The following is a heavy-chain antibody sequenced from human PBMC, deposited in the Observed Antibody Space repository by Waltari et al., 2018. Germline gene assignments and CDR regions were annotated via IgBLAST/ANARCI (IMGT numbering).Heavy chain of an antibody. CDR3: ARGRIVRDAFDI. CDR1: GGTFSSYA. V-gene: IGHV1-69*01. CDR2: IIPSLGTA. D-gene: IGHD2-15*01. Sequence: QVQLVQSGAEVKKPGSSVKVSCKASGGTFSSYAIRWVRQAPGPGLEWMGGIIPSLGTANYEQKFQGRVTITADESTSTAYMELSSLRSEDTAVYYCARGRIVRDAFDIWGQGTMVTVSS. J-gene: IGHJ3*02.